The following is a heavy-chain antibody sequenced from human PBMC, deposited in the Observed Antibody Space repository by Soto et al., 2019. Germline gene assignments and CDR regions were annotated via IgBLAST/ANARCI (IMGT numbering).Heavy chain of an antibody. CDR3: ARNPDDYAGHHYFYFLAV. CDR1: GISLTNARVG. CDR2: IFSNDEK. J-gene: IGHJ6*02. V-gene: IGHV2-26*01. D-gene: IGHD4-17*01. Sequence: QVTLKESGPVLVKPPETLTLTCTVSGISLTNARVGVSWIRQPPGKALEWLAHIFSNDEKSYSPSLKSRLTISMDTSKSQVVLTMTNMDPVDTATYSGARNPDDYAGHHYFYFLAVWDRGTRGAVSS.